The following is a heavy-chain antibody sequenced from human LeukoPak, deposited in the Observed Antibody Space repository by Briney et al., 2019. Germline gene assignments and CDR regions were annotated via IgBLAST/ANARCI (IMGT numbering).Heavy chain of an antibody. Sequence: SETLSLTCTVSGGSISSGGYYWSWIRQHPGKGLEWIGYIYYSGSTYYSPSLKSRVTISVDTSKNQFSLKLSSVTAADTAVYYCAREGSSWYRWFDPWGQGTLVTVSS. D-gene: IGHD6-13*01. V-gene: IGHV4-31*03. J-gene: IGHJ5*02. CDR3: AREGSSWYRWFDP. CDR1: GGSISSGGYY. CDR2: IYYSGST.